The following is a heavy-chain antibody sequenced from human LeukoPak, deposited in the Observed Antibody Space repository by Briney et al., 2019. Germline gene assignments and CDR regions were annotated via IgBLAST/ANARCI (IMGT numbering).Heavy chain of an antibody. Sequence: ASVKVSCKASGYTFTGYYMHWVRQAPGQGLEWMGWINPNSGGTNYAQKFQGRVTMTRDTSISIAYMELSRLRSDDTAVYYCARGNLIRDSSGYYYRDYWGQGTLVTVSS. CDR2: INPNSGGT. V-gene: IGHV1-2*02. D-gene: IGHD3-22*01. J-gene: IGHJ4*02. CDR1: GYTFTGYY. CDR3: ARGNLIRDSSGYYYRDY.